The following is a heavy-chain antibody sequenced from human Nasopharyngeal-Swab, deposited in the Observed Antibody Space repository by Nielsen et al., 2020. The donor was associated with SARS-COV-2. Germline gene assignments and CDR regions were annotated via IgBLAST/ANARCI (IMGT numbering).Heavy chain of an antibody. CDR2: INSDGSRT. J-gene: IGHJ4*02. Sequence: GESLKISCTTSGLTFSTYWMHWVRQVPGKGLMWVSRINSDGSRTNYADSVKGRFTISRDNARNTLFLEMNSLRAEDTGLYYCASGTGLRFLEYYTLDYWGQGTRVTVSS. V-gene: IGHV3-74*01. CDR3: ASGTGLRFLEYYTLDY. D-gene: IGHD3-3*01. CDR1: GLTFSTYW.